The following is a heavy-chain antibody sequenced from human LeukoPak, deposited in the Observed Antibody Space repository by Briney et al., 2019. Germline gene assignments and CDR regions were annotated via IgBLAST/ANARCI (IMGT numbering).Heavy chain of an antibody. J-gene: IGHJ4*02. CDR3: GRVSMMTSEY. CDR1: GYTFTSYG. Sequence: ASVTVSCKASGYTFTSYGINWVRQAPGQGLEWMGWINTNTGNPTYAQGFTGRFVFSLDTSVSTAYLQISSLKAEDTAVYYCGRVSMMTSEYWGQGTLVTVSS. V-gene: IGHV7-4-1*02. D-gene: IGHD5/OR15-5a*01. CDR2: INTNTGNP.